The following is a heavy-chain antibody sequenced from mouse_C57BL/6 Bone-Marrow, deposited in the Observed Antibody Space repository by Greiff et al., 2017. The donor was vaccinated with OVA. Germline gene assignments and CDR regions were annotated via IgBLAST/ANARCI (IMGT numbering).Heavy chain of an antibody. J-gene: IGHJ2*01. CDR2: IYPRSGNT. CDR1: GYTFTSYG. V-gene: IGHV1-81*01. D-gene: IGHD1-1*01. CDR3: ARSRYYYGSSYGDY. Sequence: QVQLQQSGAELARPGASVKLSCKASGYTFTSYGISWVKQRTGPGLEWIGEIYPRSGNTYYNEKFKGKATLTADKSSSTAYMELRSLTSEDSAVYFCARSRYYYGSSYGDYWGQGTTLTVSS.